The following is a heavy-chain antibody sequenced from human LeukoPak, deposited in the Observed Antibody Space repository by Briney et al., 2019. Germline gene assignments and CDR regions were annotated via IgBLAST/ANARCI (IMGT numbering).Heavy chain of an antibody. D-gene: IGHD3-10*01. CDR3: ARDQPYGSLNYYYMDV. CDR1: GYTFTSYA. CDR2: INTNTGNP. J-gene: IGHJ6*03. Sequence: GASVKVSCKASGYTFTSYAMNWVRQAPGQGLEWMGWINTNTGNPTYAQGFTGRFVFSLDTSVSTAYLQISSLKAEDTAVYYCARDQPYGSLNYYYMDVWGKGTTVTVSS. V-gene: IGHV7-4-1*02.